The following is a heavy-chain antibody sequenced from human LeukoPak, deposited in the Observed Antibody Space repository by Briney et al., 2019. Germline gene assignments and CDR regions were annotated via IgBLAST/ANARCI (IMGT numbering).Heavy chain of an antibody. CDR3: AKDYGSGSYGTDY. J-gene: IGHJ4*02. Sequence: ASVKVSCKTSGYTFTYYGINWVRQAPGQGLEWMGWISTYNENTNYAQKLQGRVALTTDSSTRTAYMELRSLRSDDTAVYYCAKDYGSGSYGTDYWGQGTLVTVSS. CDR2: ISTYNENT. CDR1: GYTFTYYG. V-gene: IGHV1-18*01. D-gene: IGHD3-10*01.